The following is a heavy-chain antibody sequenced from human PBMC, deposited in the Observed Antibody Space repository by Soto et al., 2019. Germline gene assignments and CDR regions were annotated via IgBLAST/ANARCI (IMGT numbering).Heavy chain of an antibody. CDR1: GFIFSNNG. J-gene: IGHJ4*02. CDR3: AKDRVESGLGEIDY. CDR2: ISYDGSKK. V-gene: IGHV3-30*18. Sequence: GWSLRVSCAASGFIFSNNGMHWVRQAPGKGLEWVAIISYDGSKKYYADSVKGRFTISRDNSKNTLYLQMNSLRVEDTAVFYCAKDRVESGLGEIDYWGQGTLVTASS. D-gene: IGHD3-16*01.